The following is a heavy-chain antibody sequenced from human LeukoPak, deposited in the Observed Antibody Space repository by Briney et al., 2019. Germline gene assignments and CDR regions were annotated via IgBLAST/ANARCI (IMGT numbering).Heavy chain of an antibody. CDR2: INSDGSNT. J-gene: IGHJ4*02. D-gene: IGHD2-8*01. V-gene: IGHV3-74*01. Sequence: LPGGSLRLSCAASGFTFSSYWMHWVRQAPGKELVWVSRINSDGSNTSYADSVKGRFTISRDNAKNTLYLQMNSLRAEDTAVYYCARVTERVMGNFDYWGQGTLVTVSS. CDR1: GFTFSSYW. CDR3: ARVTERVMGNFDY.